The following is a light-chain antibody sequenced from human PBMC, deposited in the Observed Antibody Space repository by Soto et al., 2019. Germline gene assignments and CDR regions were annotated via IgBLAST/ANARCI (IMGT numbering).Light chain of an antibody. CDR1: QSVSSN. Sequence: EIMMTQSPVTLSVSPGERATLSCGASQSVSSNLAWYQQKPGQPPRLLISGASTRAAGIPARFSSSGSGTEFTLTISGLQSEDSAVYFCQQYKNWPRTFGQGTKLEIK. CDR2: GAS. V-gene: IGKV3-15*01. CDR3: QQYKNWPRT. J-gene: IGKJ2*01.